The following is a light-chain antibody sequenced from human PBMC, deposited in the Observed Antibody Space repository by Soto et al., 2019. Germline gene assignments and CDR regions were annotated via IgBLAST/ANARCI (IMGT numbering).Light chain of an antibody. Sequence: DIQMTQSPSSLSASVGDRVTITCRASQSISNYLNWYQQRPGKAPKLLIYLASSLQSGVPSRFSGSGSGTDFTLTISSLQPEDFATYYCQQANSFPITFGQGTRLEIK. J-gene: IGKJ5*01. CDR3: QQANSFPIT. V-gene: IGKV1-39*01. CDR2: LAS. CDR1: QSISNY.